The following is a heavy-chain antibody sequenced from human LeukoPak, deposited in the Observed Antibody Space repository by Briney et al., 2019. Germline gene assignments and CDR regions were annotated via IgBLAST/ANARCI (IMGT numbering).Heavy chain of an antibody. J-gene: IGHJ5*02. CDR3: AGEDQSGGILDYGTWFDP. CDR1: GGTFSSYA. D-gene: IGHD4-17*01. CDR2: IIPIFGIA. V-gene: IGHV1-69*04. Sequence: HWASVKVSCKASGGTFSSYAISWVRQAPGQGLEWMGRIIPIFGIANYAQKFQGRVTITADKSTSTAYMELSSLRSEDTAVYYCAGEDQSGGILDYGTWFDPWGQGTLVTVSS.